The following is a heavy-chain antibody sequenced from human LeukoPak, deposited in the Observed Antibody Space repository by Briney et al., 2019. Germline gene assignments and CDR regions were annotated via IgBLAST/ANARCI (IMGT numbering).Heavy chain of an antibody. V-gene: IGHV3-30*03. CDR1: GFTFSSYG. CDR2: ISYDGSNK. D-gene: IGHD6-13*01. CDR3: ARAGGPSAGYNWFDP. J-gene: IGHJ5*02. Sequence: GRSLRLSCAASGFTFSSYGMHWVRQAPGKGLEWVAVISYDGSNKYYADSVQGRFTISRDDAKNTLYLQMNSLRGDDTAVYYCARAGGPSAGYNWFDPWGQGTLVTVSS.